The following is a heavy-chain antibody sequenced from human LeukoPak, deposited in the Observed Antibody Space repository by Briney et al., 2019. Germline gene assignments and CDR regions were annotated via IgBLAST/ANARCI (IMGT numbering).Heavy chain of an antibody. CDR2: IYYSGST. D-gene: IGHD1-7*01. CDR1: GGSISSYY. J-gene: IGHJ6*02. CDR3: ARDQETYITGTTWIYYYGMDV. V-gene: IGHV4-59*01. Sequence: SETLSLTCTVSGGSISSYYWSWIRQPPGKGLEWIGYIYYSGSTNYNPSLKSRVTISVDTSKNQFSLKLSSVTAADTAVYYCARDQETYITGTTWIYYYGMDVWGQGTTVTVSS.